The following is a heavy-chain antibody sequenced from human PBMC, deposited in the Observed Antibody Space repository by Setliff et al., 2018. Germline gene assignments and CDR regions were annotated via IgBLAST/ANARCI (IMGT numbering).Heavy chain of an antibody. Sequence: SETLSLTYTVSGASLSSGTYYWGWIRQPPGKGLEWIGRIYYRGDTYYNASLKGRLTISVDTAQNQLSLRLTSVTAADTAVYYCARTGTYRYFDYWGQGALVTVSS. CDR1: GASLSSGTYY. D-gene: IGHD1-1*01. J-gene: IGHJ4*02. V-gene: IGHV4-39*01. CDR2: IYYRGDT. CDR3: ARTGTYRYFDY.